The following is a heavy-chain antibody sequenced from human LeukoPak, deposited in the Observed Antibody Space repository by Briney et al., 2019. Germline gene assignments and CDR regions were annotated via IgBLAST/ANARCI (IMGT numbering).Heavy chain of an antibody. J-gene: IGHJ4*02. CDR2: ISSSSSYI. V-gene: IGHV3-21*01. Sequence: GGSLRLPCAASGFTFSSYEMNWVRQAPGKGLEWVSSISSSSSYIYYADSVKGRFTISRDNAKNSLYLQMNSLRAEDTAVYYCARAMSTVTTNFDYWGQGTLVTVSS. CDR3: ARAMSTVTTNFDY. D-gene: IGHD4-17*01. CDR1: GFTFSSYE.